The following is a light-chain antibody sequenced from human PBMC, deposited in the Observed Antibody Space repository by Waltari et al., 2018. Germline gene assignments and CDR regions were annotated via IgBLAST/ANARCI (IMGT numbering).Light chain of an antibody. CDR2: AAS. V-gene: IGKV1-9*01. J-gene: IGKJ4*01. Sequence: DLQLTQSPSFLSTCVGDRVTITCRASQGISSYLAWYQQKPGKAPKLLIYAASTLQSGVPSRFSGSGSGTEFTLTISSLQPEDFATYYCQQLKSYPLTFGGGTKVEIK. CDR1: QGISSY. CDR3: QQLKSYPLT.